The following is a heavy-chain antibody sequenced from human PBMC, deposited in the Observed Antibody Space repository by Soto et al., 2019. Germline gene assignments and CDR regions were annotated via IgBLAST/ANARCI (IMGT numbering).Heavy chain of an antibody. V-gene: IGHV3-7*03. CDR1: GLPFSRYW. Sequence: GGSLRLSCAASGLPFSRYWMSWVRQAPSKGLEWVANIKQDGSEKYYVDSVKGRFTISRDNAKNSLYLQMNSLRAEDTAVYYCATVEAAEGGGFYYYYGFDVWGQGTTVTVSS. CDR3: ATVEAAEGGGFYYYYGFDV. J-gene: IGHJ6*02. CDR2: IKQDGSEK. D-gene: IGHD6-13*01.